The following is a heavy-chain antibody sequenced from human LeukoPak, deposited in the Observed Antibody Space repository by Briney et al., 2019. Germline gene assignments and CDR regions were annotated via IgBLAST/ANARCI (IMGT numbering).Heavy chain of an antibody. Sequence: ASVKVSCKASGYTFTDYYLHWVRQAPGQGLEWMGWINPNSGGTNYAQKFQGRVTMTRDTSISTAYMELSRLRSDDTAVYYCARAQGQSRYGYGAAYYYYMDVWGKGTTVTVSS. CDR1: GYTFTDYY. J-gene: IGHJ6*03. CDR2: INPNSGGT. V-gene: IGHV1-2*02. D-gene: IGHD5-18*01. CDR3: ARAQGQSRYGYGAAYYYYMDV.